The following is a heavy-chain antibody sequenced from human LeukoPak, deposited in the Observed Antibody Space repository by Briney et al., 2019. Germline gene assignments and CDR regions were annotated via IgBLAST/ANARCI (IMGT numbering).Heavy chain of an antibody. D-gene: IGHD2-15*01. CDR3: GREDCGGGRCCSAY. CDR1: GFTFSTSG. V-gene: IGHV3-30*02. CDR2: IQYDGDFK. Sequence: TGGSLRLSCAASGFTFSTSGMLWVRQAPGKGLEWVTFIQYDGDFKYYADSVKGRFIVSRDNPKNTVYLQMNSLRADDTAVYYCGREDCGGGRCCSAYWGQGTLVTVAS. J-gene: IGHJ4*02.